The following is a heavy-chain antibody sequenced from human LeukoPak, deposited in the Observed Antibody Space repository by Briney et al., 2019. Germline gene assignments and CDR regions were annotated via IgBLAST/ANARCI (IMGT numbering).Heavy chain of an antibody. D-gene: IGHD2-8*01. V-gene: IGHV3-53*01. Sequence: PGGSLRLSCAASGFTVSSNYMNWVRQAPGRGPEWVSVIYKAGNTFYADSVKGRFTMSRDNSKNTLYLQMNSLRAEDTAVYYCARALLDTNGDQYWYYDLWGRGTLVTVSS. J-gene: IGHJ2*01. CDR2: IYKAGNT. CDR3: ARALLDTNGDQYWYYDL. CDR1: GFTVSSNY.